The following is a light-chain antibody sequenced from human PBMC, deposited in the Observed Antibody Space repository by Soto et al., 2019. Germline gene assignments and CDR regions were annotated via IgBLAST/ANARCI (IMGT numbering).Light chain of an antibody. CDR1: QSISTW. J-gene: IGKJ4*01. V-gene: IGKV1-5*03. CDR2: KAS. CDR3: QQYDAYPLT. Sequence: DIQMTQSPSSVSASVGDSVTITCRASQSISTWLAWYQQKPGKAPKLLIYKASSLESGVPSGFSGSGSGTEFTLSISSLQPDDFATYFCQQYDAYPLTFGGGTKVDIK.